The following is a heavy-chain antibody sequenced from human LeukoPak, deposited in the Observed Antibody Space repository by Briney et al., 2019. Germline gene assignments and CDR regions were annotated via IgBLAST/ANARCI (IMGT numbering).Heavy chain of an antibody. J-gene: IGHJ4*02. CDR3: ARGGVDHYGSGTYYLMYYFDH. V-gene: IGHV3-23*01. D-gene: IGHD3-10*01. Sequence: PGGTLRLSYAASGFTFNTYGMSWVRQAPGKGLEWVSGISGSGGATYYADSVKGRFTVSRDDPHNTLYLQMNSVRAEDTAVYFCARGGVDHYGSGTYYLMYYFDHWGQGALVTVSS. CDR1: GFTFNTYG. CDR2: ISGSGGAT.